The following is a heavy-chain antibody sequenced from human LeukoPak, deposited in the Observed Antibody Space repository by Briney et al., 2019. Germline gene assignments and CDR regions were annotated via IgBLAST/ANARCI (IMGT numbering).Heavy chain of an antibody. Sequence: GGSLRLSCAASGFTFSHYWMSWVRQAPGKGLEWVANIKKDGSEKFYVDSVKGRFTISRDNAKNSLYLQMSSLRAEDTAVYYCVREAYDDFWSGSWRYYYYMDVWGKGITVTVSS. CDR1: GFTFSHYW. J-gene: IGHJ6*03. CDR2: IKKDGSEK. V-gene: IGHV3-7*01. CDR3: VREAYDDFWSGSWRYYYYMDV. D-gene: IGHD3-3*01.